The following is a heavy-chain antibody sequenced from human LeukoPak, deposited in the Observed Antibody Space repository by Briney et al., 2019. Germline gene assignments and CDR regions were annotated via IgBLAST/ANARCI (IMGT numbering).Heavy chain of an antibody. J-gene: IGHJ4*02. V-gene: IGHV3-66*01. CDR3: ARDDVAVAGQDY. Sequence: GGSLRLSCATSGFTFSDSYMTWIRQAPGKGLEWVSVIYSGGSTYYADSVKGRFTISRDNSKNTLFLQMNSLRAEDTAVFYCARDDVAVAGQDYWGQGTLVTVSS. CDR1: GFTFSDSY. D-gene: IGHD6-19*01. CDR2: IYSGGST.